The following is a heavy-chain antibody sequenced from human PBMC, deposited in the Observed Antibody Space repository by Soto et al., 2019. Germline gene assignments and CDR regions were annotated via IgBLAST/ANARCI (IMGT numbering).Heavy chain of an antibody. J-gene: IGHJ4*02. Sequence: QVQLVESGVGVVQPGRSLRLSCAASGFTFSSYGMHWVRQAPGKGLEWVAVIWYDGSNKYYADSVKGRFTISRDNSKNTLYLQMNSLRAEDTAVYYCARGRTGFFIAVAGTLDYWGQGTLVTVSS. V-gene: IGHV3-33*01. CDR1: GFTFSSYG. D-gene: IGHD6-19*01. CDR3: ARGRTGFFIAVAGTLDY. CDR2: IWYDGSNK.